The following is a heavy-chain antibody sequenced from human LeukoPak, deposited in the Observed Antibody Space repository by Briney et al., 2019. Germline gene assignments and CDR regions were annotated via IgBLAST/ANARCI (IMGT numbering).Heavy chain of an antibody. CDR2: ISASGGST. J-gene: IGHJ4*02. Sequence: GGSLRLSCAASGFTFSSYAMSWVRQPQGKGLEWVSAISASGGSTNYADSVKGRFTISRDNAKNSLYLQMNSLRAEDTAVYYCARDRVTMVRGVIIPNDYWGQGTLVTVSS. CDR1: GFTFSSYA. CDR3: ARDRVTMVRGVIIPNDY. V-gene: IGHV3-23*01. D-gene: IGHD3-10*01.